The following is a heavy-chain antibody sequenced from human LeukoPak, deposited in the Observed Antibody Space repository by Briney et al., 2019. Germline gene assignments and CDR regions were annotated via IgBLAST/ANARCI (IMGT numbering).Heavy chain of an antibody. V-gene: IGHV4-59*01. J-gene: IGHJ4*02. Sequence: SETLSLTCTVSGGSISSYYWSWIRQPPGKGLEWIGYIYYSGSTNYNPSLKSRVTISVDTCKNQFSLKLSSVTAADTAVYYCARAPRYYYDSSGYPLSAYYFDYWGQGTLVTVSS. CDR1: GGSISSYY. CDR3: ARAPRYYYDSSGYPLSAYYFDY. CDR2: IYYSGST. D-gene: IGHD3-22*01.